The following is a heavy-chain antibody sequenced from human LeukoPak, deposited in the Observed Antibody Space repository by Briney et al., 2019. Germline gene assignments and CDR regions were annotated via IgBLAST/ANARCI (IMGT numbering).Heavy chain of an antibody. V-gene: IGHV3-23*01. CDR3: AKSSIAAPGAFDI. D-gene: IGHD6-6*01. CDR1: GFTFSSYA. Sequence: PGGSLGLSCAASGFTFSSYAMSWVRQAPGKGLEWVSAISGSGGSTYYADSVKGRFTISRDNSKNTLYLQMNSLRAEDTAVYYCAKSSIAAPGAFDIWGQGTMVTVSS. J-gene: IGHJ3*02. CDR2: ISGSGGST.